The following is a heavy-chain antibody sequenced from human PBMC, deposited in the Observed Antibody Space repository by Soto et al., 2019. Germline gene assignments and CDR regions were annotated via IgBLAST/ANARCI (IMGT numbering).Heavy chain of an antibody. Sequence: EVQLLESGGGLVQPGGSLRLSCTVSGFTFSSYAMTWVRQAPGKGLEWVSAISGTGGGTYYADSVKGRFTISRDNSKNTLYLQMTSLRAEDTAIYYCARGLRSVLDYWGQGTLVTVSS. J-gene: IGHJ4*02. CDR3: ARGLRSVLDY. CDR1: GFTFSSYA. CDR2: ISGTGGGT. V-gene: IGHV3-23*01. D-gene: IGHD6-6*01.